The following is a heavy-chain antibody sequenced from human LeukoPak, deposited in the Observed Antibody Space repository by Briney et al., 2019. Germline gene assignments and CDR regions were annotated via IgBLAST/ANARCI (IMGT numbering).Heavy chain of an antibody. J-gene: IGHJ4*02. CDR3: ARGRAGIAAAGFDY. CDR1: GFTFSMSA. D-gene: IGHD6-13*01. V-gene: IGHV3-30-3*01. CDR2: ISFDGGNK. Sequence: PGGSLTLSCAPSGFTFSMSAMHWVRLAPGKGLDWVAVISFDGGNKFYADSVKGRFSISRDNSKNTLYLQMNSLGLDDTAVYFCARGRAGIAAAGFDYWGQGTLVTVSS.